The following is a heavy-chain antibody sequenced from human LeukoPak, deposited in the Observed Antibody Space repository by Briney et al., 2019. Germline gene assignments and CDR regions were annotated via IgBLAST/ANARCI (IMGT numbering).Heavy chain of an antibody. Sequence: SETLSLTCAVSGGSISSGGYSWSWIRQPQGKGLEWIGYIYHSGSTYYNPSLKSRVTISVDRSKNQFSLKLSSVTAADTAVYYCARGDDILTGRLDYWGQGTLVTVSS. CDR1: GGSISSGGYS. V-gene: IGHV4-30-2*01. CDR2: IYHSGST. J-gene: IGHJ4*02. CDR3: ARGDDILTGRLDY. D-gene: IGHD3-9*01.